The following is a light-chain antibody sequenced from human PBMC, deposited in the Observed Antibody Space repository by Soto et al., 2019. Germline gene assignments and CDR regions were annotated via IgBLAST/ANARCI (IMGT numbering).Light chain of an antibody. CDR2: EVS. CDR3: SSCTRSGTFVV. CDR1: SSDVGGYNY. V-gene: IGLV2-14*01. J-gene: IGLJ2*01. Sequence: QSALTQPASVSGSPGQSIAISCTGTSSDVGGYNYVSWYQQHPGKAPKLMIYEVSSRPSGVSNRFSGSKSGNTASLTISGLQAEDEADYYCSSCTRSGTFVVFGGGTKLTVL.